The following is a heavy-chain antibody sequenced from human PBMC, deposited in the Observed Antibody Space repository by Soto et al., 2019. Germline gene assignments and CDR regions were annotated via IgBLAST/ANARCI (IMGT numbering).Heavy chain of an antibody. J-gene: IGHJ4*02. V-gene: IGHV4-59*01. D-gene: IGHD3-3*01. Sequence: SETLSLTCTVSGGSISSYYWSWIRQPPGKGLEWIGYIYYSGSTNYNPSLKSRVTISVDTSKNQFSLKLSSVTAADTAVYYCARLNDFWSGYPLDYWGQGTLVTVSS. CDR2: IYYSGST. CDR3: ARLNDFWSGYPLDY. CDR1: GGSISSYY.